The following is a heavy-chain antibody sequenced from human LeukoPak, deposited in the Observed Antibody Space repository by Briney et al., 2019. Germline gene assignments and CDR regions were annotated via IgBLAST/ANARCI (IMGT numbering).Heavy chain of an antibody. CDR2: INHSGST. CDR1: GGSFSGYY. D-gene: IGHD6-6*01. V-gene: IGHV4-34*01. CDR3: VRRPGAFDI. Sequence: SETLSLTCAVYGGSFSGYYWSWIRQPPGKGLEWIGEINHSGSTNYNPSLKSRVTISVDTSKNQFSLKLSSVTAADTAVYYCVRRPGAFDIWGQGTMVTVSS. J-gene: IGHJ3*02.